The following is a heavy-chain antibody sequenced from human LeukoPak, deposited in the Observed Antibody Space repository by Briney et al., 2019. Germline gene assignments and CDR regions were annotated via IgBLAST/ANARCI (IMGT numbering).Heavy chain of an antibody. V-gene: IGHV1-69*13. CDR2: IIPIFGTA. CDR1: GGTFSSYA. D-gene: IGHD5-12*01. J-gene: IGHJ4*02. Sequence: SVKVSCKASGGTFSSYAISWVRQAPGQGLEWMGGIIPIFGTANYAQKFQGRVTITADESTSTAYMELSSLRSEDTAVYYCASPNSGYDYGFDYWGQGTLVTVSS. CDR3: ASPNSGYDYGFDY.